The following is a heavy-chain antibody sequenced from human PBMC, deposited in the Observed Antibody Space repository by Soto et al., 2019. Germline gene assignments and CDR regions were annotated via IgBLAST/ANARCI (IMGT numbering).Heavy chain of an antibody. CDR2: IYYSGST. CDR1: GGSISSYY. Sequence: SETLSLTCTVSGGSISSYYWSWIRQPPGKGLEWIGYIYYSGSTNYNPSLKSRVTISVDTSKNQFSLKLSSVTAADTAVYYCARKTSGSAPMYYYMDVWGKGTTVTVSS. J-gene: IGHJ6*03. D-gene: IGHD2-2*01. V-gene: IGHV4-59*08. CDR3: ARKTSGSAPMYYYMDV.